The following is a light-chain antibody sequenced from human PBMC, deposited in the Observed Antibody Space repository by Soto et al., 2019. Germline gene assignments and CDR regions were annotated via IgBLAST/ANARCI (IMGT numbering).Light chain of an antibody. CDR3: SSYTSTNTLAV. V-gene: IGLV2-14*01. Sequence: QSALTQPASVSWSPGQSITISCTGTSSDVGGYNYVSWYQQHAGFAPKLIIYEVSNRPSGVSNRFSGSKSGDTASLTISGLQAEDEADYYCSSYTSTNTLAVFGTGTKLTVL. J-gene: IGLJ1*01. CDR1: SSDVGGYNY. CDR2: EVS.